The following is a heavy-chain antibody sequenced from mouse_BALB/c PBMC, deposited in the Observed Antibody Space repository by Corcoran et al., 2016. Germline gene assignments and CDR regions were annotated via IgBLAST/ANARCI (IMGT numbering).Heavy chain of an antibody. CDR1: GYSFTSYY. CDR3: ARYYRYAMDY. V-gene: IGHV1-66*01. Sequence: QVQLQQSGPELVKPGASVKISCKASGYSFTSYYIHWVKQRPGQGLEGIGWIFPGSGNTKYNEKFKGKATLTADTSSSTAYMQLSSLTSEDSAVYFCARYYRYAMDYWGQGTSVTVSS. D-gene: IGHD2-14*01. CDR2: IFPGSGNT. J-gene: IGHJ4*01.